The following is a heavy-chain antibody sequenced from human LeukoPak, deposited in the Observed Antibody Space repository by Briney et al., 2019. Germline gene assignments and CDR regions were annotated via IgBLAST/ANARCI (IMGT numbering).Heavy chain of an antibody. CDR1: GFTFDDYA. CDR3: AKDILYDILTGYYPSYGMDV. J-gene: IGHJ6*02. Sequence: GGSLRLSCPASGFTFDDYAMHSVRQAPGKGLEWVSLISWDGGSTYYADSVKGRSTISRDNSKNSLYLKMNSLRTEDTALYYCAKDILYDILTGYYPSYGMDVWGQGTTVTVSS. CDR2: ISWDGGST. D-gene: IGHD3-9*01. V-gene: IGHV3-43*02.